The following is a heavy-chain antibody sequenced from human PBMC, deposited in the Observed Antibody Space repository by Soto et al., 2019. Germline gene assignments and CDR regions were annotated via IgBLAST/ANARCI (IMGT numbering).Heavy chain of an antibody. CDR1: GGSISSGAYF. Sequence: SETLSLTCSVSGGSISSGAYFWSWIRRSPGKGLEWIGYIHYTGSTYYNPSLKSRVTLSVDTSKDQFSLKLTSVTAADTAVYYCARVVVVAATPSWFDPWVQGTLVTVSS. CDR2: IHYTGST. CDR3: ARVVVVAATPSWFDP. J-gene: IGHJ5*02. D-gene: IGHD2-15*01. V-gene: IGHV4-30-4*01.